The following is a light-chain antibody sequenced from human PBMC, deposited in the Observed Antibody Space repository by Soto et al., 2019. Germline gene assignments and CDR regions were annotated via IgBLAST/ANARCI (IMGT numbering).Light chain of an antibody. V-gene: IGLV7-46*01. CDR3: LLSYNAARV. J-gene: IGLJ2*01. CDR1: TGAVTSNHH. CDR2: DTS. Sequence: QAVVTQEPSLTVSPGGTVTLTCGSSTGAVTSNHHPYWFQQKAGQAPRTLIYDTSNTHSWTPARFSGSLLGDKAALTLSGAQPGDEAQYYCLLSYNAARVFGGGTKLTVL.